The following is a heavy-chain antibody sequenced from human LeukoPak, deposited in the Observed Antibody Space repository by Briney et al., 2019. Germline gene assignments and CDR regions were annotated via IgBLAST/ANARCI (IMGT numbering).Heavy chain of an antibody. CDR1: GGSISSGSYY. Sequence: SQTLSLTCTVSGGSISSGSYYWSWIRQPAGKGLEWIGRIYTSGGTNYNPSLKSRVTISVDTSKNQFSLKLSSVTAADTAVYYCARVVPDFGDYYYYMDVWGKGTTVTVSS. J-gene: IGHJ6*03. CDR2: IYTSGGT. D-gene: IGHD3-16*01. V-gene: IGHV4-61*02. CDR3: ARVVPDFGDYYYYMDV.